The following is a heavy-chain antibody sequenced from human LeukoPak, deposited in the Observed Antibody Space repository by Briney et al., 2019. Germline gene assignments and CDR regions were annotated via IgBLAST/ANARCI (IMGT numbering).Heavy chain of an antibody. CDR1: GYTFTSYD. D-gene: IGHD1-14*01. V-gene: IGHV1-8*01. CDR2: MNPNSGNT. Sequence: ASVKVSCKASGYTFTSYDINWERQATGQGLKRMGWMNPNSGNTGYAQKFQGRVIMTRNTSISTAYMELSSLRSEDTAVYYCARDRRVSNRKDYWGQGTLVTVSS. CDR3: ARDRRVSNRKDY. J-gene: IGHJ4*02.